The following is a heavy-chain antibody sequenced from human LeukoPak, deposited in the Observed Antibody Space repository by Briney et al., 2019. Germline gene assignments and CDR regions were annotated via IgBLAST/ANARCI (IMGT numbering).Heavy chain of an antibody. CDR2: IYYSGST. CDR3: ASSPVDTANFDY. D-gene: IGHD5-18*01. J-gene: IGHJ4*02. Sequence: SETLSLTCTVSGGSISSRSYYWGWIRQPPGKGLEWIGSIYYSGSTYYNPPLKSRVTISVDTSKKQFSLKPSSVTAADTAVYYCASSPVDTANFDYWGQGTLVTVSS. V-gene: IGHV4-39*07. CDR1: GGSISSRSYY.